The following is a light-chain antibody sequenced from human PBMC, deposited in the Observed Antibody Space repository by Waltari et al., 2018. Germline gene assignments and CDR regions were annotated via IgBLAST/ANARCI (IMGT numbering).Light chain of an antibody. J-gene: IGLJ2*01. CDR1: SSNIGSNA. CDR2: FNY. CDR3: AAWDDSLDGLV. V-gene: IGLV1-36*01. Sequence: QSVLTQPPSVSAAPRQRVTISCSGTSSNIGSNAVNWYQHVPGNPPKSLMPFNYLLPPGVSDQFSVSKSGTSASLAISWLQPEDEADYYCAAWDDSLDGLVFGGGTKVTVL.